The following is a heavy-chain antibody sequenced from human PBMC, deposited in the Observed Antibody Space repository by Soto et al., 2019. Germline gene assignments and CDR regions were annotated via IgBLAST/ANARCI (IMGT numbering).Heavy chain of an antibody. Sequence: GGSLILSCAASGFTFSSYCMHWVRQAPGKGLEWVAVISYDGSNKYYADSVKGRFTISRDNSKNTLYLQMNSLRAEDTAVYYCAKGGSGSYEYYFDYWGQGTLVTVSS. J-gene: IGHJ4*02. CDR1: GFTFSSYC. V-gene: IGHV3-30*18. CDR2: ISYDGSNK. CDR3: AKGGSGSYEYYFDY. D-gene: IGHD1-26*01.